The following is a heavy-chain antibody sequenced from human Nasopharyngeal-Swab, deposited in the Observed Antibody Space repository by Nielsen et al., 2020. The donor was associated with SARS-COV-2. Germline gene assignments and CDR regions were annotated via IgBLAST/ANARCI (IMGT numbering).Heavy chain of an antibody. V-gene: IGHV2-70*01. CDR1: GFSLSPSGMC. D-gene: IGHD3-22*01. J-gene: IGHJ6*02. CDR3: ARIRPILPDYYDSSGYKPDYYYYYGMDV. Sequence: SGPTLVKPTQTLTLTCTFSGFSLSPSGMCVSWIRQPPGKALEWLALIDWDDDKYYSTSLKTRLTISKDTSKNQVVLTMTNMDPVGTATYYCARIRPILPDYYDSSGYKPDYYYYYGMDVWGQGTTVTVSS. CDR2: IDWDDDK.